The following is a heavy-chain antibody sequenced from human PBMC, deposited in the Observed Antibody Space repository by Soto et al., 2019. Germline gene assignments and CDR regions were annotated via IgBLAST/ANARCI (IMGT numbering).Heavy chain of an antibody. CDR3: AREGVGIITVVRGVVMDV. Sequence: PGGSLRLSCAASGFTFSSYWMSWVRQAPGKGLEWVANIKQDGSEKYYADCVKGRFTISRDNAENSLHLEMNSLRAEDTAVYSCAREGVGIITVVRGVVMDVWGKGTTVTVSS. J-gene: IGHJ6*03. V-gene: IGHV3-7*01. CDR2: IKQDGSEK. D-gene: IGHD3-10*01. CDR1: GFTFSSYW.